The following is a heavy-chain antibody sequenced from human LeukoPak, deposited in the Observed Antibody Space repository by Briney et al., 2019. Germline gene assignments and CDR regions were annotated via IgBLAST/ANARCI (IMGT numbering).Heavy chain of an antibody. J-gene: IGHJ4*02. CDR3: ARAVVGATKGGLDY. CDR2: IYYSGST. Sequence: SETLSLTCTVSGGPIRSYYWSWIRQPPGKGLEWIGYIYYSGSTNYNPSLKSRVTISVDTSKNQFSLKLSSVTAADTAVYYCARAVVGATKGGLDYWGQGTLVTVSS. V-gene: IGHV4-59*01. D-gene: IGHD1-26*01. CDR1: GGPIRSYY.